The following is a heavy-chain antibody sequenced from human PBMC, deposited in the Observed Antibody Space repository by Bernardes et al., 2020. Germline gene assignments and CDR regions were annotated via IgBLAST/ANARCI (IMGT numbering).Heavy chain of an antibody. D-gene: IGHD4-17*01. J-gene: IGHJ4*02. CDR1: GGSISSYH. Sequence: SETLFLTCTVSGGSISSYHWSWIRQTPGKGLEWIGCMHYSGNTNYNPSLKSRVTMSIDVSKNQLSLNLTSVAAADTAVYYCARHRRGYGDYHDFWGQGTLVTVSS. CDR2: MHYSGNT. CDR3: ARHRRGYGDYHDF. V-gene: IGHV4-59*08.